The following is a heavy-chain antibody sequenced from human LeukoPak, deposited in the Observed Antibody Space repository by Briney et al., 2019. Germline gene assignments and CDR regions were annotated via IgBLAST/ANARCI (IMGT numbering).Heavy chain of an antibody. D-gene: IGHD1-14*01. J-gene: IGHJ6*03. Sequence: ASVKVSCKASGYTFTGYYMHWVRQAPGKGLEWMGGFDPEDDETIYAQRFQGKVTMTEDRSTDTSYLQLSSLRYEDTAVYYCVTVRTEDSNFYMDVWGKGTTVTVSS. CDR1: GYTFTGYY. CDR3: VTVRTEDSNFYMDV. V-gene: IGHV1-24*01. CDR2: FDPEDDET.